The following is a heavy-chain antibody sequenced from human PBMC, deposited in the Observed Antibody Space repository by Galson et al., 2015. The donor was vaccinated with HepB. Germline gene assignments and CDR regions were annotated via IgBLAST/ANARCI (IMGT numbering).Heavy chain of an antibody. CDR3: ARQYDSSGYYAY. J-gene: IGHJ4*02. D-gene: IGHD3-22*01. CDR2: IIPLFGSA. Sequence: SVKVSCKASGVTFSNYGISWLRLAPGQGLEWMGGIIPLFGSAHYAQKLQGRVRITADESTSTTYMELSSLKSEDTALYYCARQYDSSGYYAYWGQGSLVTVSS. V-gene: IGHV1-69*13. CDR1: GVTFSNYG.